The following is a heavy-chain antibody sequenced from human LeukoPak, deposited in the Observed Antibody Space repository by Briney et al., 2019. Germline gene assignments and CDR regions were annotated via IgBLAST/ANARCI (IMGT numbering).Heavy chain of an antibody. CDR3: AREGVNYPYDTFDV. CDR2: FYRGDTT. Sequence: PGGSLRLSCAASGFSVSSSDMYWVRQVPGKGLEWVSFFYRGDTTYYAESVRGRFTISRDNSKSTLYLQMNSLRPEDTAVHYCAREGVNYPYDTFDVWGQGTMVTVCS. CDR1: GFSVSSSD. J-gene: IGHJ3*01. D-gene: IGHD3-3*01. V-gene: IGHV3-53*05.